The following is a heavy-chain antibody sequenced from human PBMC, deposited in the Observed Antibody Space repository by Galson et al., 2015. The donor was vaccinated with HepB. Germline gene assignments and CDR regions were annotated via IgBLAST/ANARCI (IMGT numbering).Heavy chain of an antibody. CDR2: ISSSSTYT. J-gene: IGHJ6*02. CDR1: GFIFSDYY. V-gene: IGHV3-11*05. D-gene: IGHD5-24*01. Sequence: SLRLSCAASGFIFSDYYMSWIRQAPGKGLEWVSYISSSSTYTNYAESVKGRFTIYRDNAKNSLYLQMNSLRAEDTAMYYCARGVRDGYNPYYYYGMDVWGQGTTVTVSS. CDR3: ARGVRDGYNPYYYYGMDV.